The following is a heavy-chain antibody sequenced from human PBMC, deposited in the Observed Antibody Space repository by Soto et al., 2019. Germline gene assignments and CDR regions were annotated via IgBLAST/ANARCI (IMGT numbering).Heavy chain of an antibody. D-gene: IGHD6-19*01. Sequence: QVQLVESGGGVVQPGRSLRLSCAASGFIFSSYGMHWVRQAPGKGLEWVAVISYDGSNKYYADSVKGRFTISRDNSKITLFLQMNSLRAEDTAVYYCAKDVINGWYNVVNSYYGMDVWGQGTTVTVSS. J-gene: IGHJ6*02. V-gene: IGHV3-30*18. CDR2: ISYDGSNK. CDR3: AKDVINGWYNVVNSYYGMDV. CDR1: GFIFSSYG.